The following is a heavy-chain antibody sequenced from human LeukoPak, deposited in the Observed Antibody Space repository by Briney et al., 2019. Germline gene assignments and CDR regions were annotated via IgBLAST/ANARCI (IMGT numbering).Heavy chain of an antibody. V-gene: IGHV4-39*01. CDR3: ARRGAWSGFYEY. Sequence: SETLSLTCTVSGVSISSSTYYWDWIRQSPGKGLEWIGNFDDSGSTWYNPSLKSRVTISGDTSKNQFSLKLTSVTAADTAVYYCARRGAWSGFYEYWGQGTLVTVSS. J-gene: IGHJ4*02. CDR2: FDDSGST. D-gene: IGHD3-3*01. CDR1: GVSISSSTYY.